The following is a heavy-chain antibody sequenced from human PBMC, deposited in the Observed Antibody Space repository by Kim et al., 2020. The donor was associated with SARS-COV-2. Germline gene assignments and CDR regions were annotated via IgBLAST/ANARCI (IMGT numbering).Heavy chain of an antibody. Sequence: AQKFQGRVTMNTDTSTITAYMELRSLRSDDTAVYYCARELGLVGTGPLDYWGQGTLVTVSS. J-gene: IGHJ4*02. V-gene: IGHV1-18*01. D-gene: IGHD1-1*01. CDR3: ARELGLVGTGPLDY.